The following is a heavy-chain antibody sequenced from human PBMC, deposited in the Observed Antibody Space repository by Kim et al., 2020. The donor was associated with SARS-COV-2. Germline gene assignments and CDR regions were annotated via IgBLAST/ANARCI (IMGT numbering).Heavy chain of an antibody. D-gene: IGHD4-17*01. J-gene: IGHJ4*02. Sequence: SETLSLTCTVSGGSISSGGYYWSWIRQHPGKGLEWIGYIYYSGSTYYNPSLKSRVTISVDTSKNQFSLKLSSVTAADTAVYYCAREASTVTTLKGEYVDYWGQGTLVTVSS. V-gene: IGHV4-31*03. CDR1: GGSISSGGYY. CDR3: AREASTVTTLKGEYVDY. CDR2: IYYSGST.